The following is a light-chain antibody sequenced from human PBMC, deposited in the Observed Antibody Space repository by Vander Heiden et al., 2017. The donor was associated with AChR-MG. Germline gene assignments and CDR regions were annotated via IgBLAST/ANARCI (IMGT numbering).Light chain of an antibody. J-gene: IGLJ2*01. CDR1: SCNSGAGYD. V-gene: IGLV1-40*01. CDR3: QSYDSSLSGSV. CDR2: GNS. Sequence: HSVLPPPPSVSGAPGQRVTSSCTGSSCNSGAGYDVHWYQQLPGTAPKLLIYGNSNRPSGVPDRFSGSKSGTSASLAITGLQAEDEADYYCQSYDSSLSGSVFGGGTKLTVL.